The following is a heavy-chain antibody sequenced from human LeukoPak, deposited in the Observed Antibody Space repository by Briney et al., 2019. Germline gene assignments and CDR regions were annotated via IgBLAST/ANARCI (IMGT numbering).Heavy chain of an antibody. CDR1: GFTFSSYG. V-gene: IGHV3-33*01. D-gene: IGHD2-2*03. J-gene: IGHJ3*02. CDR2: IWYDGSNK. Sequence: GGSLRLSCAASGFTFSSYGMHWVRQAPGKGLDWVAVIWYDGSNKYSADSVKGRFTISRDNSKNTLYLQMNSLRAEDTAVYYCARDGYCSSTSCFSWAFDIWGQGTMVTVSS. CDR3: ARDGYCSSTSCFSWAFDI.